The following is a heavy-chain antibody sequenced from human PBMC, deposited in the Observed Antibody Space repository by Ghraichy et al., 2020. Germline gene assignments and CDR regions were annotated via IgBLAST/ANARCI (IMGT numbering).Heavy chain of an antibody. D-gene: IGHD2-15*01. V-gene: IGHV3-23*01. CDR2: ISGSGGST. CDR1: GFTFSSYA. CDR3: AKARCSGGSCYSEGAFDI. J-gene: IGHJ3*02. Sequence: GGSLRLSCAASGFTFSSYAMSWVRQAPGKRLEWVSAISGSGGSTYYADSVKGRFTISRDNSKNTLYLQMNSLRAEDTAVYYCAKARCSGGSCYSEGAFDIWGQGTMVTVSS.